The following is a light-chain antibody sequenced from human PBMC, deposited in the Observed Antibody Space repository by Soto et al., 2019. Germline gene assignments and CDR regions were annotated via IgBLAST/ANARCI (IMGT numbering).Light chain of an antibody. V-gene: IGKV3-15*01. CDR3: QQYNNWPQIT. Sequence: EIVLTQSPATLSLSPVERATLSCRASQSVSSSYLAWYQQKPGQAPRLLICGASSRATGIPARFSGSGSGTEFTLTISSLQSEDFAVYYCQQYNNWPQITFGQGTRLEIK. J-gene: IGKJ5*01. CDR2: GAS. CDR1: QSVSSSY.